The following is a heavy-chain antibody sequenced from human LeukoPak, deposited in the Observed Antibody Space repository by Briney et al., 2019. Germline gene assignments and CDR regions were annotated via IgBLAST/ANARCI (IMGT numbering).Heavy chain of an antibody. CDR1: GFTFSDSW. D-gene: IGHD1-26*01. V-gene: IGHV3-7*01. CDR3: ARGGGYSERFDY. CDR2: IKFDGTEK. Sequence: GGSLRLSCAASGFTFSDSWMTWVRQAPGKGLEWVATIKFDGTEKQYVASVRGRFTISRANAENSMFLRMESLSPEDTAAYYCARGGGYSERFDYWGQGTLVTVSS. J-gene: IGHJ4*02.